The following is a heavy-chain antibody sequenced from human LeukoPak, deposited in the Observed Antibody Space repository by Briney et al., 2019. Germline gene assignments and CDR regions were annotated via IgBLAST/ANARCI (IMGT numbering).Heavy chain of an antibody. CDR3: GRWYYSGWAFDY. V-gene: IGHV4-59*08. CDR2: IHDRVRT. CDR1: GGTISSYY. D-gene: IGHD6-19*01. J-gene: IGHJ4*02. Sequence: SETLSLTCTVSGGTISSYYANWIRQRPGKGLEWIGYIHDRVRTSYNPSLRSRVTISVDTSQNQFSLNMGAVSAADTAVYYCGRWYYSGWAFDYWGQGTLVTVSS.